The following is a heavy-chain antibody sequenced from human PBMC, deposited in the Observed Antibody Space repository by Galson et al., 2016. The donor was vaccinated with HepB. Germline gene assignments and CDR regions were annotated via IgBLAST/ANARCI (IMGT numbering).Heavy chain of an antibody. CDR2: IRSKAYGGTT. V-gene: IGHV3-49*04. Sequence: SLRLSCAVSGFSFGDFAMSWVRQAPGKGLEWVGFIRSKAYGGTTEYAASVKGRFTISRDDSKSIAYLQMNSLKTDDTAVYYCTSPAIVPGPMDVWGQGATVTVSS. D-gene: IGHD2/OR15-2a*01. CDR3: TSPAIVPGPMDV. J-gene: IGHJ6*02. CDR1: GFSFGDFA.